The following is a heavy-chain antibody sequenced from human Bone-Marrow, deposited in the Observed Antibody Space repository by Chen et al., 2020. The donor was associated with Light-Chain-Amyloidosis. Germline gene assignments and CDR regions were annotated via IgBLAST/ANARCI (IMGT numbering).Heavy chain of an antibody. V-gene: IGHV3-9*03. Sequence: EVQLVESGGGLVKPGGSLRLSCAASGFTFDDYAMHWVRQAPGKGLEWVSGISWNSGSIGYADSVKGRFTISRDNAKNSLYLQMNSLRAEDMALYYCAKDPLHSSSGAFDIWGQGTMVTVSS. CDR2: ISWNSGSI. J-gene: IGHJ3*02. CDR1: GFTFDDYA. D-gene: IGHD6-6*01. CDR3: AKDPLHSSSGAFDI.